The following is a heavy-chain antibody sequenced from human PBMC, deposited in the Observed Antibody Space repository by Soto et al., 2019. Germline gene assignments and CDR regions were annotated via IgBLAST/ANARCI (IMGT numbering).Heavy chain of an antibody. D-gene: IGHD2-15*01. V-gene: IGHV1-69*13. CDR1: GGTFSSYA. J-gene: IGHJ5*02. CDR3: ARDQCSGGSCYSWFDP. Sequence: SVKVSCKASGGTFSSYAISWVRQAPGKGLEWMGGIIPIFGTANYAQKFQGRVTITADESTSTAYMELSSLRSEDTAVYYCARDQCSGGSCYSWFDPWGQGTLVTVSS. CDR2: IIPIFGTA.